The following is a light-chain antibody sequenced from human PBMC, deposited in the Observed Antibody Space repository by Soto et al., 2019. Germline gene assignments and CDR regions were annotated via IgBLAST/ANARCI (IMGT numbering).Light chain of an antibody. V-gene: IGKV3-20*01. CDR2: AAS. J-gene: IGKJ4*01. Sequence: EIVLTQSAATLSFSPGQPSTLSCRASQTVTKLAWYQQQPGQAPRLLIYAASNRATGIPDRFSGSGSGTDFTLTISRLEPEDSAVYYCQQYGRTFGGGTKVDIK. CDR1: QTVTK. CDR3: QQYGRT.